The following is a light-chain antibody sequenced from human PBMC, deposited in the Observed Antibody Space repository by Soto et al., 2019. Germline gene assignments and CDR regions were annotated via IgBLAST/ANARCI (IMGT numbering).Light chain of an antibody. CDR3: QQRSNWPSLT. Sequence: EIVMTQSPATLSLSPGERATLSCRASQSVGSYLAWYQHKPGQAPRLLISDASNRATGIPARFSGSGSETDFTLTISSLEPDDSAVVYCQQRSNWPSLTFGGGTKVDIK. CDR2: DAS. CDR1: QSVGSY. J-gene: IGKJ4*01. V-gene: IGKV3-11*01.